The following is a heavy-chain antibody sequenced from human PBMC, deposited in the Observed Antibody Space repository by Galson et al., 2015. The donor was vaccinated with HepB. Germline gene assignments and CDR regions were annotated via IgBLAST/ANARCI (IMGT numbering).Heavy chain of an antibody. J-gene: IGHJ6*03. D-gene: IGHD2-15*01. CDR3: ARAPIVVVVAVLSYYMDV. CDR1: TDTFTSYY. V-gene: IGHV1-46*01. CDR2: INPGGGST. Sequence: SVKVSCKASTDTFTSYYMHWVRQAPGQGLEWMGIINPGGGSTSYAQRFQGRITMTRDTSTSTVYMDLSSLRSDDTAVYYCARAPIVVVVAVLSYYMDVWGKGTTVTVSS.